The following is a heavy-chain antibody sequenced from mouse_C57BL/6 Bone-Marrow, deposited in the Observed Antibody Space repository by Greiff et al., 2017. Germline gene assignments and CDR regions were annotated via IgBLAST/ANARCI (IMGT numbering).Heavy chain of an antibody. CDR2: ISSGGSYT. V-gene: IGHV5-6*02. J-gene: IGHJ4*01. CDR1: GFTFSSYG. Sequence: DVMLVESGGDLVKPGGSLKLSCAASGFTFSSYGMSWVRQTPDKRLEWVATISSGGSYTYYPDSVKGRFTISRDNAKNTLYLQMSSLKSEDTAMYYCARHALRYYYAMDDWGQGTSVTVSS. D-gene: IGHD1-1*01. CDR3: ARHALRYYYAMDD.